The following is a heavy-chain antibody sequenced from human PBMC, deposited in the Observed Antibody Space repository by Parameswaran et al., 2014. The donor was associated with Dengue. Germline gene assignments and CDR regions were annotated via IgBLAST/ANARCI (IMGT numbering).Heavy chain of an antibody. Sequence: VRQAPGKGLEWIGEINHSGSTNYNPSLKSRVTISVDTSKNQFSLKLSSVTAADTAVYYCARAHRSAYYYGSGSYKGSLPYYYYGMDVWGQGTTVTVSS. CDR2: INHSGST. J-gene: IGHJ6*02. V-gene: IGHV4-34*01. CDR3: ARAHRSAYYYGSGSYKGSLPYYYYGMDV. D-gene: IGHD3-10*01.